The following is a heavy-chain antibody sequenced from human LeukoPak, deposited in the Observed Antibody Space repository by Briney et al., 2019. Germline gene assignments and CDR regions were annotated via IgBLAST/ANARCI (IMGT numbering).Heavy chain of an antibody. CDR1: GGSFSGYY. CDR2: INHSGST. Sequence: PSETLSLTCAVYGGSFSGYYWSWIRQPPGKGLEWIGEINHSGSTNYNPSLKSRVTISVDTSKNQFSLKLSSVTAADTAVYYCAYKRGYSYGYIDYWGQGTLVTVSP. V-gene: IGHV4-34*01. J-gene: IGHJ4*02. D-gene: IGHD5-18*01. CDR3: AYKRGYSYGYIDY.